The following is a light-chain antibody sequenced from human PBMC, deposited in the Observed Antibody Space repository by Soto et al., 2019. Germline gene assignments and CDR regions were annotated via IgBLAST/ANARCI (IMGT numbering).Light chain of an antibody. Sequence: EIVLTQSPATLSSFPGDRVTLSCRASQYINTRLAWYQHRPGQAPRLLLYQTAIRAAGIPARFSASGSGTYFPLTISDVQPEDFALYYCHQRKSWPRTFGQGTKVEI. CDR1: QYINTR. CDR2: QTA. CDR3: HQRKSWPRT. J-gene: IGKJ1*01. V-gene: IGKV3-11*01.